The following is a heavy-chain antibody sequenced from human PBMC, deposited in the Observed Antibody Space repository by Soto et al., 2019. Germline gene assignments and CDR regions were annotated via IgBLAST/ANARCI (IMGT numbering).Heavy chain of an antibody. CDR3: AKAQYTNRDHVVSAMDV. CDR1: GLKFSKFGYG. CDR2: ISFDGTSK. V-gene: IGHV3-30*18. J-gene: IGHJ6*02. Sequence: PGGSLRLSCEVSGLKFSKFGYGVHWVRQSPGEGLEWLSFISFDGTSKVYAGSVKGRFTVSRVNSKNTVFLEVNSLRIEDTAVYYCAKAQYTNRDHVVSAMDVWGQGTTVTVSS. D-gene: IGHD2-2*02.